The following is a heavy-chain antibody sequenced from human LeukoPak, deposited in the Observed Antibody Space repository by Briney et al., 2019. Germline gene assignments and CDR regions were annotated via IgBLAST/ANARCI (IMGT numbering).Heavy chain of an antibody. CDR2: INHSGST. CDR3: ARGVAQQLVTYYYYYYYMDV. J-gene: IGHJ6*03. Sequence: PSETLSLTCAVYGGSFSGYYWSWIRQPPGKGLEWIGEINHSGSTNYNPSLKSRVTISVDTSKNQFSLKPSSVTAADTAVYYCARGVAQQLVTYYYYYYYMDVWGKGTTVTVSS. D-gene: IGHD6-13*01. CDR1: GGSFSGYY. V-gene: IGHV4-34*01.